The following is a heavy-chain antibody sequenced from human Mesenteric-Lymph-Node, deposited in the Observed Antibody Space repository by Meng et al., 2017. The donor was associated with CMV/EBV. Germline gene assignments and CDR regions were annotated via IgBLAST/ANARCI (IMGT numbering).Heavy chain of an antibody. D-gene: IGHD2-2*01. V-gene: IGHV3-30*02. Sequence: GESLKISCAASEFTLSHYGMHWVRQAPGKGLEWVAFIRFDGSNEYYADSVKGRFTISRDNSKNTLYLQMNSLRAEDTAMYYCARARRGLGYCSSTSCYFDYWGQGTLVTVSS. CDR1: EFTLSHYG. CDR3: ARARRGLGYCSSTSCYFDY. CDR2: IRFDGSNE. J-gene: IGHJ4*02.